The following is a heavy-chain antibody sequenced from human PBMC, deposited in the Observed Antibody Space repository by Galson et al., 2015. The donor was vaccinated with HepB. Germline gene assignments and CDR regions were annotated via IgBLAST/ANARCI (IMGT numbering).Heavy chain of an antibody. V-gene: IGHV3-73*01. CDR1: GFTFSGPA. CDR2: IRSKATNCAA. D-gene: IGHD6-13*01. Sequence: SLRLSCAASGFTFSGPAIHWVRQASGKGPEWIGRIRSKATNCAALYVPSLKGRFTISRDNSKDLAYLHMRSLETDDTAVYYCVRSGDFSGYSSRWGQGTLVTVSS. J-gene: IGHJ4*02. CDR3: VRSGDFSGYSSR.